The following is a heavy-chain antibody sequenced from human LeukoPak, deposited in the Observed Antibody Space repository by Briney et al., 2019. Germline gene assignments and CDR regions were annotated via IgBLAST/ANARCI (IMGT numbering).Heavy chain of an antibody. J-gene: IGHJ6*02. CDR3: ARTGYCSSKYCDYYGMDV. Sequence: SETLSLTCTISGDSISNYYWSWFRQPPGRGLEWVGYIYYRGDTDYNPSLKSRVSISVDTSKTHFSLKLTSVTAADTAVYYCARTGYCSSKYCDYYGMDVWGQGTTVIVSS. CDR2: IYYRGDT. CDR1: GDSISNYY. D-gene: IGHD6-13*01. V-gene: IGHV4-59*01.